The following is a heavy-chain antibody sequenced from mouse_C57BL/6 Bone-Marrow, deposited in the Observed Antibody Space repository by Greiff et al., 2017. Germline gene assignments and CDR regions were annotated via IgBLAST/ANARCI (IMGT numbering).Heavy chain of an antibody. Sequence: VQLKQPGAELVKPGASVKISCKASGYTFTDYYMNWVKQSHGKSLEWIGDINPNNGGTSSNQKLKGKATLTVDTSSSTAYMELRSLTSEDSAVYYCARDYYGSSWYFDYWGQGTILTVSS. CDR3: ARDYYGSSWYFDY. D-gene: IGHD1-1*01. CDR2: INPNNGGT. V-gene: IGHV1-26*01. J-gene: IGHJ2*01. CDR1: GYTFTDYY.